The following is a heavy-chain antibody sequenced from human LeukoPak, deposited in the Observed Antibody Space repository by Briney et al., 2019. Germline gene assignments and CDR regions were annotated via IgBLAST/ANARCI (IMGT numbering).Heavy chain of an antibody. CDR3: AKSQGVTKSEAGYYFGMDV. V-gene: IGHV3-9*01. J-gene: IGHJ6*02. CDR1: GFPFDDYS. D-gene: IGHD4-17*01. CDR2: ISWNSGNI. Sequence: GRSLRLPCAASGFPFDDYSMQWVRQAPGKGLEWVSGISWNSGNIGYPDSVNGRFTISRDNAKNTLYLQMNSLRAEDTALYYCAKSQGVTKSEAGYYFGMDVWGQGPTVTVSS.